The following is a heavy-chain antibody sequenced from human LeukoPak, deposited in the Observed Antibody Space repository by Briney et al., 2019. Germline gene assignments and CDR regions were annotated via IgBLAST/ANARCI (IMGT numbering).Heavy chain of an antibody. CDR1: GYTFTSYA. D-gene: IGHD6-13*01. V-gene: IGHV7-4-1*02. CDR3: ARVVSSSWYTLNYYYYYYMDV. Sequence: ASVKVSCKASGYTFTSYAMNWVRQAPGQGLEWMGWINTNTGNPTYAQGFTGRFVFSLDTSVSTAYLQISSLKAEDTAVYYCARVVSSSWYTLNYYYYYYMDVWGKGTTVTVSS. J-gene: IGHJ6*03. CDR2: INTNTGNP.